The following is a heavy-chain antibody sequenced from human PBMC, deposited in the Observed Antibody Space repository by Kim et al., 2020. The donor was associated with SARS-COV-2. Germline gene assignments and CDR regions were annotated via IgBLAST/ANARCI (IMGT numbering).Heavy chain of an antibody. Sequence: GGSLRLSCAASGFTFSSYSMNWVRQAPGKGLEWVSSISSSSSYIYYADSVKGRFTISRDNAKNSLYLQMNSLRAEATAVYYCARDPSMGGSGSYYPGYYGRDVWGQGTTVTVS. CDR1: GFTFSSYS. CDR2: ISSSSSYI. J-gene: IGHJ6*02. CDR3: ARDPSMGGSGSYYPGYYGRDV. V-gene: IGHV3-21*01. D-gene: IGHD3-10*01.